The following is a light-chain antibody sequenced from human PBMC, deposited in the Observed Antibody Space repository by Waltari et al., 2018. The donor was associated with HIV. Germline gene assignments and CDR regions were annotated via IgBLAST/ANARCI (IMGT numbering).Light chain of an antibody. CDR2: EVS. CDR3: LQSLQLPLT. CDR1: QSLQHSNGKTY. J-gene: IGKJ4*01. V-gene: IGKV2D-29*01. Sequence: DIVLPQTPLSLSVTHVQPASITCKSTQSLQHSNGKTYFYWYLQKSGQPPQLLIYEVSNRFSGVPYRFSGSGSGTDFTLKISRVEAEDVGVYYCLQSLQLPLTFGGGTKVEIK.